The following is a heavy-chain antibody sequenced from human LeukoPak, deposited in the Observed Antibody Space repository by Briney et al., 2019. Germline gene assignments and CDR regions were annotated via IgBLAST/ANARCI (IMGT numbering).Heavy chain of an antibody. Sequence: SETLSLTCTVSGGSISSSSYYWGWIRQPPGKGLEWIGSIYCSGSTYYNPSLKSRVTISVDTSKNQFSLKLSSVTAADTAVYYCAKQGHSSSWFYYYMDVWGKGTTVTISS. CDR1: GGSISSSSYY. D-gene: IGHD6-13*01. CDR2: IYCSGST. V-gene: IGHV4-39*01. J-gene: IGHJ6*03. CDR3: AKQGHSSSWFYYYMDV.